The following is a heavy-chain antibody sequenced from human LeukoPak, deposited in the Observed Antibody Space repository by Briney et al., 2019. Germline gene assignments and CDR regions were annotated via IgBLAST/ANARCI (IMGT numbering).Heavy chain of an antibody. J-gene: IGHJ4*02. CDR2: ISSSSTYI. V-gene: IGHV3-21*01. D-gene: IGHD3-22*01. CDR1: GFTFNSYN. Sequence: GGSLRLSCAASGFTFNSYNMNWVRQAPGKGLEWVSSISSSSTYIYYADSVKGRFTISRDNAKNSLYLQMNSLRAEDTAVYYCAREPPIDYYESSGYSGPDSWGQGTLVTVSS. CDR3: AREPPIDYYESSGYSGPDS.